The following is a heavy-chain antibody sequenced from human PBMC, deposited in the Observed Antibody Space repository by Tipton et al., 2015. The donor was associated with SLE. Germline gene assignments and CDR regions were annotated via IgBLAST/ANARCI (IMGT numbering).Heavy chain of an antibody. D-gene: IGHD4/OR15-4a*01. V-gene: IGHV3-48*01. CDR3: ARGRLRDGMDV. CDR1: GFTFSSYS. Sequence: SLRLSCAASGFTFSSYSMNWVRQAPGKGLEWVSYISSSSSTIYYADSVKGRFTISRDNAKNSLYLQMNSLRAEDTAVYYCARGRLRDGMDVWGQGTTVTVSS. CDR2: ISSSSSTI. J-gene: IGHJ6*02.